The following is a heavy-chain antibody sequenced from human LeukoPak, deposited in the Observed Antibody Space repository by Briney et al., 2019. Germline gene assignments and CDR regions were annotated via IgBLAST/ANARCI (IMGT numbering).Heavy chain of an antibody. V-gene: IGHV4-59*01. CDR2: IYYSGST. CDR1: GGSISSYY. CDR3: ARVGTYNWNGGFDP. D-gene: IGHD1-1*01. J-gene: IGHJ5*02. Sequence: SSETLSLTCTVSGGSISSYYWSWIRQPPGKGLEWIGYIYYSGSTNYNPSLKSRVTISVDTSKNQFSLKLSSVTAADTAVYYCARVGTYNWNGGFDPWGQGTLVTVSS.